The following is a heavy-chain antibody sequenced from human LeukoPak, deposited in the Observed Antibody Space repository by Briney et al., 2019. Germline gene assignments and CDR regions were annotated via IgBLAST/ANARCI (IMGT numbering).Heavy chain of an antibody. Sequence: PSETLSLTCTVSGGSISSYYWSWIRQPPGKGLEWIGYIYYSGSTNYNPSLKSRVTISVDTSKNQFSLKLSSVTAADTAVYYCARVAFGVVITSNWFDPWGQGTLVTVSS. D-gene: IGHD3-3*01. CDR3: ARVAFGVVITSNWFDP. CDR2: IYYSGST. V-gene: IGHV4-59*01. CDR1: GGSISSYY. J-gene: IGHJ5*02.